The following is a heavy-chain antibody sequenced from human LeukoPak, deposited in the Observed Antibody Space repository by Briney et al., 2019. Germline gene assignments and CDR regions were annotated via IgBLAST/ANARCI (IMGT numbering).Heavy chain of an antibody. CDR2: INHSGST. CDR1: GGSFSGYY. CDR3: VRGGRGSDWGYYFDY. D-gene: IGHD6-19*01. Sequence: SETLSLTCAVYGGSFSGYYWSWLRQPPGKGLEWIGEINHSGSTNYNPSLKSRVTISVDTSKHQFSLKLNSVTAADTAVYFCVRGGRGSDWGYYFDYWGQGTLVTVSS. V-gene: IGHV4-34*01. J-gene: IGHJ4*02.